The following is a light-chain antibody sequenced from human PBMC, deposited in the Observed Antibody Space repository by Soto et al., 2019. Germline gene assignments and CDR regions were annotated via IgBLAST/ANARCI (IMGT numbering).Light chain of an antibody. CDR2: RAS. Sequence: MTQSPATLSLSPGERATLSCRASQNVRSNLAWYQQKPGQAPRLLIYRASTRATGGPARFSGSGSGTEFTLTISSLQSEDFAVYYCQQYDNWPWTFGRGTKVDIK. CDR3: QQYDNWPWT. J-gene: IGKJ1*01. V-gene: IGKV3-15*01. CDR1: QNVRSN.